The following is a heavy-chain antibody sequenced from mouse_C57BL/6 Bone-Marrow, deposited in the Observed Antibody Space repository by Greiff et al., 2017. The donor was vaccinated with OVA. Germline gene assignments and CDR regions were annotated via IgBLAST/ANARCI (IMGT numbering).Heavy chain of an antibody. CDR3: ARQTKYGNYGDYAMDY. Sequence: QVQLQQSGAELVKPGASVKLSCKASGYTFTEYTIHWVKQRSGQGLEWIGWFYSGSGSIKYNEKFKDKATLTADKSSSTVYMELSRLTSEDSAVYFCARQTKYGNYGDYAMDYWGQGTSVTVSS. V-gene: IGHV1-62-2*01. CDR1: GYTFTEYT. J-gene: IGHJ4*01. CDR2: FYSGSGSI. D-gene: IGHD2-10*02.